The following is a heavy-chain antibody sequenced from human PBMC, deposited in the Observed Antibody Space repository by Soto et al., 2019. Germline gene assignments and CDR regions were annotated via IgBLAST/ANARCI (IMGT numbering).Heavy chain of an antibody. V-gene: IGHV4-59*08. CDR1: GGSISSYY. CDR2: IFYSGST. D-gene: IGHD6-6*01. CDR3: ARHYSAYSSSDWFDP. Sequence: SETLSLTCTVSGGSISSYYWTWIRQPPGKGLEWIGYIFYSGSTNYNPSLKSRVTISVDTSKNQFSLKLSSVTAADMAVYYCARHYSAYSSSDWFDPWGQGTLVTVSS. J-gene: IGHJ5*02.